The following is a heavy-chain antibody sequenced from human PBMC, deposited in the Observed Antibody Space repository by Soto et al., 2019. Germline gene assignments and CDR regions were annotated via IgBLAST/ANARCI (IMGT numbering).Heavy chain of an antibody. CDR1: GYTFTRYD. D-gene: IGHD2-15*01. J-gene: IGHJ5*02. Sequence: ASVKVSCKASGYTFTRYDINGVRQATGQGLEWMGWMNPNSGNTGYAQKFQGRVTMTRNTSISTAYMELSSLRSEDTAVYYCARSPGPHIVAGDWFDPWGQGTLVTVSS. V-gene: IGHV1-8*01. CDR2: MNPNSGNT. CDR3: ARSPGPHIVAGDWFDP.